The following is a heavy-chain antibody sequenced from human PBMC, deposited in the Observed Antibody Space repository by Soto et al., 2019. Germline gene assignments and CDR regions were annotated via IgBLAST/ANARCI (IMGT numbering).Heavy chain of an antibody. D-gene: IGHD3-10*01. Sequence: VQLLESGGDLLQPGESLRLSCAASGFTFSNYAMSWVRQAPGKGLEWVSSISGSGGSTYYPDTVKGRFTISRDNSKNTLYLQMNSVRAEDTAVYYCAKDRPNYYGPGAYDKAGCDCGGHGTLVTVS. CDR3: AKDRPNYYGPGAYDKAGCDC. J-gene: IGHJ4*01. CDR1: GFTFSNYA. CDR2: ISGSGGST. V-gene: IGHV3-23*01.